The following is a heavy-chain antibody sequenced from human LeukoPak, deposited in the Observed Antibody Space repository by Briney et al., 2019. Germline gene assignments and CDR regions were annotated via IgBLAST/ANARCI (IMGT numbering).Heavy chain of an antibody. CDR1: GYTFTSYG. D-gene: IGHD2/OR15-2a*01. V-gene: IGHV1-18*01. Sequence: GASVKASCKASGYTFTSYGISWVRQAPGQGLEWMGWISAYNGNTNYAQKLQGRVTMTTDTSTSTAYMELRSLRSDDTAVYYCARVWALEYFPQYYFDYWGQGTLVTVSS. CDR2: ISAYNGNT. J-gene: IGHJ4*02. CDR3: ARVWALEYFPQYYFDY.